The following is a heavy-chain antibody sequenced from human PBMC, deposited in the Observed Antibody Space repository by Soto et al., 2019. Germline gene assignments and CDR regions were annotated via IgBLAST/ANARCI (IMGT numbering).Heavy chain of an antibody. Sequence: EVQLLESGGGLVQPGGSLRLSCAASGFTFSSYAMSWVRQAPGKGLEWVSAISGSGGSRYYADSVKGRFTITRDNSKNTLYLQMNSLRAEDTAVYYCAKDGYSSSWYAGWFDPWGQGTLVTVSS. CDR1: GFTFSSYA. CDR2: ISGSGGSR. V-gene: IGHV3-23*01. J-gene: IGHJ5*02. CDR3: AKDGYSSSWYAGWFDP. D-gene: IGHD6-13*01.